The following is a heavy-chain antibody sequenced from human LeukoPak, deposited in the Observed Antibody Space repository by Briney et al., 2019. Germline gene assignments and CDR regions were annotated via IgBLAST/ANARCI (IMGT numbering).Heavy chain of an antibody. J-gene: IGHJ4*02. Sequence: SETLSLTGTVSGGSISSSTYYWVWIRQPPGKGLEWIGSIYYNGRTYNNSSLKSRATISVDTSKNQLSLNLSSVTAADTAVYYCARSRDSYNLCDYWGQGTLVTVSS. V-gene: IGHV4-39*01. D-gene: IGHD5-24*01. CDR2: IYYNGRT. CDR3: ARSRDSYNLCDY. CDR1: GGSISSSTYY.